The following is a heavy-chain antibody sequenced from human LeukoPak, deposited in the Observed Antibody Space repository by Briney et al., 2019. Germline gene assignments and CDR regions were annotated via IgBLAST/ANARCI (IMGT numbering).Heavy chain of an antibody. V-gene: IGHV3-9*01. J-gene: IGHJ6*02. Sequence: GGSLRLSCAASGFTFDVYAMHWVRQAPGKGLEWVSGISWNSGTVGYADSVKGRFTISRDNAKNSLYLQMNSLRAEDTALYYCVKDVGRNYYYGMDVWGQGTTVTVSS. CDR1: GFTFDVYA. CDR3: VKDVGRNYYYGMDV. CDR2: ISWNSGTV.